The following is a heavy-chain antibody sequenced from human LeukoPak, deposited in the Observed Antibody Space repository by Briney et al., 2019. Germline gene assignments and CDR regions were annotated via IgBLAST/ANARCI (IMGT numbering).Heavy chain of an antibody. D-gene: IGHD3-22*01. Sequence: SVKVSCRASGGTFSSYAISWVRQAPGQGLEWMGGIIPIFGTANYAQKFQGRVTITADESTSTAYMELSSLRSEDTAVYYCARALIHDSSGYYHDYWGQGTLVTVSS. V-gene: IGHV1-69*13. CDR2: IIPIFGTA. CDR1: GGTFSSYA. J-gene: IGHJ4*02. CDR3: ARALIHDSSGYYHDY.